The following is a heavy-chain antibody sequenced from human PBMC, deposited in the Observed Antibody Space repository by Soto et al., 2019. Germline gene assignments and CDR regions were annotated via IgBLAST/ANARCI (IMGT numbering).Heavy chain of an antibody. Sequence: SETLSLTCTVSGGSVSSASYYRTWIRQPPGKGLEWIGYIYYTGNTNYNPSLKSRVTISVDTSKNQFSLKLTSVTAADTAVYYCARDIRGYSRAFDYWGQGTLVTVSS. CDR2: IYYTGNT. V-gene: IGHV4-61*01. CDR1: GGSVSSASYY. D-gene: IGHD5-18*01. CDR3: ARDIRGYSRAFDY. J-gene: IGHJ4*02.